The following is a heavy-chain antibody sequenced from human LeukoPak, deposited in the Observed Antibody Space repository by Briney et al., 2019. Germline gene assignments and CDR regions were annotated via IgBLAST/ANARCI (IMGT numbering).Heavy chain of an antibody. CDR3: ARAGGPEGWFDP. CDR1: GFTFSRYW. D-gene: IGHD3-10*01. V-gene: IGHV3-74*03. CDR2: INSDGSGT. J-gene: IGHJ5*02. Sequence: GGSLRLSCAASGFTFSRYWMHWVRQAPGKGLVWVSRINSDGSGTMYADSVKGRFTISGDNAKNTLYLQMNSLRAEDTAVYYCARAGGPEGWFDPWGQGTLVTVSS.